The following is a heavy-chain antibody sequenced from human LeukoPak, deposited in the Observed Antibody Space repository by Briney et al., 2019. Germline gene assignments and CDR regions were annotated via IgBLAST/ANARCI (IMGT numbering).Heavy chain of an antibody. D-gene: IGHD3-9*01. V-gene: IGHV3-23*01. CDR1: GFTFSSYA. Sequence: GGSLRLSCAASGFTFSSYAMSWVRQAPGKGLEWVSAISGGGGSTYHTDSAKGRFTISRDSSKNTLYLQMNSLRAEDTAVYYCAKVRYFDSLDIDWFDPCGQGTLVTVSS. CDR3: AKVRYFDSLDIDWFDP. J-gene: IGHJ5*02. CDR2: ISGGGGST.